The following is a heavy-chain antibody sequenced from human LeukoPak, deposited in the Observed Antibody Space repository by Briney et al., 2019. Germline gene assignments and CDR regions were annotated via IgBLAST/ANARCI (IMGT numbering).Heavy chain of an antibody. CDR2: IYHSGST. CDR3: ASPPFSGEPDY. J-gene: IGHJ4*02. Sequence: PSETLSLTCAVSGYSISSGYYWGWIRQPPGKGLEWIGSIYHSGSTYYNPSLKSRVTISVDTSKNQFSLKLSSVTAADTAVYYCASPPFSGEPDYWGQGTLVTVSS. V-gene: IGHV4-38-2*01. CDR1: GYSISSGYY. D-gene: IGHD1-14*01.